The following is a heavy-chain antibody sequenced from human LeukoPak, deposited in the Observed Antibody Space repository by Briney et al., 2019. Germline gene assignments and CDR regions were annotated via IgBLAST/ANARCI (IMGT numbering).Heavy chain of an antibody. D-gene: IGHD6-6*01. Sequence: GGSLRLSCAASGFLFSNYWMSWVRQAPGKGLEWVANIEPDGTEKYYVDSLKGRFTISRDNAKNSLYLQMNSLRVEDTAVYYCARGGNSSWDYWGQGALVTVSS. J-gene: IGHJ4*02. V-gene: IGHV3-7*01. CDR3: ARGGNSSWDY. CDR2: IEPDGTEK. CDR1: GFLFSNYW.